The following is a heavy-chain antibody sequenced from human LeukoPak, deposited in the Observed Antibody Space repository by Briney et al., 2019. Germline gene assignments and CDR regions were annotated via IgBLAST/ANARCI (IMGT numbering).Heavy chain of an antibody. V-gene: IGHV3-21*01. Sequence: PGGSLRLSCAASGFPFSSYSMNWVRQAPGKGLEWVSSISSSSSYIYYADSVKGRFTISRDNAKNSLYLQMNSLRAEDTAVYYCAPVRNWGYAFDIWGQGTMVTVSS. D-gene: IGHD7-27*01. CDR2: ISSSSSYI. J-gene: IGHJ3*02. CDR1: GFPFSSYS. CDR3: APVRNWGYAFDI.